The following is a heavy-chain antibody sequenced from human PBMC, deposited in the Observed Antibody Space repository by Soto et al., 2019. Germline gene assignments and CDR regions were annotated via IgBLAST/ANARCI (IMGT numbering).Heavy chain of an antibody. J-gene: IGHJ4*02. Sequence: GGSLRLSCAASGFTFSSYAMHWVRQAPGKGLEWVAVISYDGSNKYYADSVKGRFTISRDNSKNTLYLQMNSLRAEDTAVYYGARGCDGSRTSGYMAFDYWGQGTLVTVSS. D-gene: IGHD2-2*02. CDR2: ISYDGSNK. V-gene: IGHV3-30*04. CDR1: GFTFSSYA. CDR3: ARGCDGSRTSGYMAFDY.